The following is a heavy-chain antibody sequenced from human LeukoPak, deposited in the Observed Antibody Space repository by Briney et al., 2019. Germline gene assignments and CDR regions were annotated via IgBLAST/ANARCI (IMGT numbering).Heavy chain of an antibody. CDR1: GFTFSGYS. CDR2: VSSGRSYI. CDR3: ARANWNDVFYFDY. D-gene: IGHD1-20*01. Sequence: PGGSLGLSCAASGFTFSGYSMNWVRQAPGKGLEWVSSVSSGRSYISYADSVKGRFTISRDNAKNSLYLQMNSLRAEDTAVYYCARANWNDVFYFDYWGQGTLVTVSS. J-gene: IGHJ4*02. V-gene: IGHV3-21*01.